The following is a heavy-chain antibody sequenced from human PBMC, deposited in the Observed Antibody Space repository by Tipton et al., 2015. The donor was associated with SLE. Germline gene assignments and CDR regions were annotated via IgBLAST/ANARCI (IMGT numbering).Heavy chain of an antibody. CDR2: IYSSGST. D-gene: IGHD4-11*01. CDR3: ARADYNRWY. Sequence: LRLSCTVSGASISSYSYYWSWIRQPAGKGLEWIGRIYSSGSTTYNPSLKSRVTISIDTSKNQLSLKLNSVTAADTAVYYCARADYNRWYWGQGTLVTVSS. V-gene: IGHV4-61*02. J-gene: IGHJ4*02. CDR1: GASISSYSYY.